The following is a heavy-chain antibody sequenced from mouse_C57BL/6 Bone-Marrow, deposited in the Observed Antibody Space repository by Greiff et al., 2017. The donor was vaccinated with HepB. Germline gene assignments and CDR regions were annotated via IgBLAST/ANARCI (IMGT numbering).Heavy chain of an antibody. CDR3: ARRGTTVVAHWYFDV. CDR2: IWTGGGT. J-gene: IGHJ1*03. D-gene: IGHD1-1*01. CDR1: GFSLTSYA. Sequence: VMLVESGPGLVAPSQSLSITCTVSGFSLTSYAISWVRQPPGKGLEWLGVIWTGGGTNYNSALKSRLSISKDNSKSQVFLKMNSLQTDDTARYYCARRGTTVVAHWYFDVWGTGTTVTVSS. V-gene: IGHV2-9-1*01.